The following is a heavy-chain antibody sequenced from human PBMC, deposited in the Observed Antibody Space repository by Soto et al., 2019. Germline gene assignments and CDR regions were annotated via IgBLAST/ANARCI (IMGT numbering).Heavy chain of an antibody. CDR3: ARVYGGYELDY. CDR1: GFTFSSYE. CDR2: ISSSGSTI. J-gene: IGHJ4*02. Sequence: GGSLRLSCAASGFTFSSYEMNWVRQAPGKGLEWVSYISSSGSTIYYADSVKGRFTISRDNAKNSLYLQMNSLRAEDTAVYYCARVYGGYELDYWRQGTLVTVSS. V-gene: IGHV3-48*03. D-gene: IGHD5-12*01.